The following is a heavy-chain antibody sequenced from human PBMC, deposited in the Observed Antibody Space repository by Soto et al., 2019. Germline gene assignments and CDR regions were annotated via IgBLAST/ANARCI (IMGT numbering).Heavy chain of an antibody. CDR1: GFTFSSYA. Sequence: GGSLRLSCAASGFTFSSYAMHWVRQAPGKGLEWVAVISYDGSNKYYADSVKGRFTISRDNSKNTLYLQMNSLRAEDTAVYYCARVDGADIVATGSFDYWGQGTLVTVS. V-gene: IGHV3-30-3*01. J-gene: IGHJ4*02. D-gene: IGHD5-12*01. CDR3: ARVDGADIVATGSFDY. CDR2: ISYDGSNK.